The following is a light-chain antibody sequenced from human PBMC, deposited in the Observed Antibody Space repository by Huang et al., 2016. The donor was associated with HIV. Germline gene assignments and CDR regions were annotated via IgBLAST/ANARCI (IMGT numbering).Light chain of an antibody. CDR3: MQALQTPLT. V-gene: IGKV2-28*01. J-gene: IGKJ4*01. Sequence: DIVMPQSPLSLPVTPGEPASISCRSSQSLLYSNGYNYLDWYLQKPGQSPQLVIYMGSTRASGVPYRFSGSGSGTDFTLKISRVEAEDVGVYYCMQALQTPLTFGGGTKVAIK. CDR1: QSLLYSNGYNY. CDR2: MGS.